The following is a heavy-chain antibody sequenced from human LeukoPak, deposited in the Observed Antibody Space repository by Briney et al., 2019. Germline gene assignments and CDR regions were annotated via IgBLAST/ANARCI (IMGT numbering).Heavy chain of an antibody. D-gene: IGHD6-19*01. CDR2: ISSTGSTT. Sequence: GGPLRLSCAASSFSFSSLGMSWVRQAAGKGLEWITYISSTGSTTYYADSVQGRFTVSRDNAKNSLYLHINSLRVEDTAVYFCARDRSNGWSGNWFDPWGQGTLVTVSS. CDR1: SFSFSSLG. CDR3: ARDRSNGWSGNWFDP. V-gene: IGHV3-48*03. J-gene: IGHJ5*02.